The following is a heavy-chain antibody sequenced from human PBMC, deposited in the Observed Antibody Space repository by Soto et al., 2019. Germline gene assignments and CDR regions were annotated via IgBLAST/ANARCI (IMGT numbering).Heavy chain of an antibody. CDR3: ASPHGSGKAFTDYYYYYGMDV. CDR1: GGTFSSYA. CDR2: IIPIFGTA. Sequence: QVQLVQSGAEVKKPGSSVKVSCKASGGTFSSYAISWVRQAPGQGLEWMGGIIPIFGTANYAQKFQGRVTITAYESTSTADMELSSLRSEDTAVYYCASPHGSGKAFTDYYYYYGMDVWGQGTTVTVSS. V-gene: IGHV1-69*01. J-gene: IGHJ6*02. D-gene: IGHD3-10*01.